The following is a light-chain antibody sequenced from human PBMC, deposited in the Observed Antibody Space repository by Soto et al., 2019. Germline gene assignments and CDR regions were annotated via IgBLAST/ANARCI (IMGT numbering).Light chain of an antibody. Sequence: EIVLTQSPGTLSLSPGERATLSCRASQSVSSSYLAWYQQKPGQAPRLLIYGASSRATGIPDRFSGSGSGTEFTLSINRLEPEDFALYYCQQRSNWPWTFGQGTKVDI. CDR2: GAS. CDR3: QQRSNWPWT. J-gene: IGKJ1*01. V-gene: IGKV3D-20*02. CDR1: QSVSSSY.